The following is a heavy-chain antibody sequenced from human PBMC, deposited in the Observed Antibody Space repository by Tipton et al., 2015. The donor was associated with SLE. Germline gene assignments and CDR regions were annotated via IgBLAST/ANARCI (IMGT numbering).Heavy chain of an antibody. Sequence: SLRLSCAASGFSFSNYAMSWVRQAPGKGLEWVSDISSSGGSTYYADSVKGRFTISRDNSKNTLYLQMNSLRAEDTAVYYCAKSWGTMIVVALLHYWGQGTLVTVSS. CDR1: GFSFSNYA. CDR2: ISSSGGST. CDR3: AKSWGTMIVVALLHY. D-gene: IGHD3-22*01. V-gene: IGHV3-23*01. J-gene: IGHJ4*02.